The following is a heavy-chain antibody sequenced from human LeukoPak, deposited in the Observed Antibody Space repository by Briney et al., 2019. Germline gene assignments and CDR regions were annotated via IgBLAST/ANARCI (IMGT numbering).Heavy chain of an antibody. CDR2: INPSGSNT. J-gene: IGHJ4*02. D-gene: IGHD2-8*02. CDR3: AREESGGYFDY. Sequence: GASVKVSCKASGFPFTNYYMHWVRQAPGQGLEWMGLINPSGSNTNYAQKFRGRVTMTRDTSATTVYMELSSLRSEDTAVYYCAREESGGYFDYGGQGTLVTVSS. CDR1: GFPFTNYY. V-gene: IGHV1-46*01.